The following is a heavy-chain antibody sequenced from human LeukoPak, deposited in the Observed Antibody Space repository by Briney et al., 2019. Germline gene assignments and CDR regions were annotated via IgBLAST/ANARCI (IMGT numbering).Heavy chain of an antibody. J-gene: IGHJ4*02. V-gene: IGHV3-33*01. CDR3: ARAPRTANHVDY. CDR2: IWYDGSNK. Sequence: GGSLRLSCAVSGFTFSSYGMHWVRQAPGKGLEWVAVIWYDGSNKYYADSVKGRFTISRDNSKNTLYLQMNSLRAEDTAVYYCARAPRTANHVDYWGQGTLVTVSS. CDR1: GFTFSSYG. D-gene: IGHD1-14*01.